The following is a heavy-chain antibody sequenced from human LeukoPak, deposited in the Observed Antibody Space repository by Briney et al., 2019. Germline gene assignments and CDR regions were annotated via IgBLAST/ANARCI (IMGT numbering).Heavy chain of an antibody. CDR2: INHSGST. V-gene: IGHV4-34*01. CDR1: GGSFSGYY. Sequence: PSETLSLTCAVYGGSFSGYYWSWIRQPPGKGLEWIGEINHSGSTNYNPSLKSRVTISVDTSKNQFSLKLSSVTAADTAVYYCARGGRIAAARFYYFDYWGQGTPVTVSS. J-gene: IGHJ4*02. CDR3: ARGGRIAAARFYYFDY. D-gene: IGHD6-13*01.